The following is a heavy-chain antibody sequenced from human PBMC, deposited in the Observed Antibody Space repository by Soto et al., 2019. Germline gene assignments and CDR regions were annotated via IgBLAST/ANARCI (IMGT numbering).Heavy chain of an antibody. CDR3: ARVRGDTATPYSDY. CDR1: GFTFSSYW. Sequence: PGGSLRLSCAASGFTFSSYWMHWVRQAPGKGLVWVSRINSDGSSTYYADSVKGRFTISRDNSKNTLYLQMNSLRAEDTAVYYCARVRGDTATPYSDYWGQGTLVTVSS. J-gene: IGHJ4*02. D-gene: IGHD5-18*01. V-gene: IGHV3-74*01. CDR2: INSDGSST.